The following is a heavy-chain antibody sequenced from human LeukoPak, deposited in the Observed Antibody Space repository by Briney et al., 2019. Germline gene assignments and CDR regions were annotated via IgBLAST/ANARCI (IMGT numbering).Heavy chain of an antibody. D-gene: IGHD3-10*01. CDR3: ARDLGESGTDY. V-gene: IGHV3-48*01. Sequence: GGSLRLSCAASGFTFSSYSMNWVRQAPGKGLEWVSYISSSSSTIYYADSVKGRFTISRDNAKNSLYLQMNSLRAEDTAVYYCARDLGESGTDYWGQGTLVTVSS. CDR2: ISSSSSTI. J-gene: IGHJ4*02. CDR1: GFTFSSYS.